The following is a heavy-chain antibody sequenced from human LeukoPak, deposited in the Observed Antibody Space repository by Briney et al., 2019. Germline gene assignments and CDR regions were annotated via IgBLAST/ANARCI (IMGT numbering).Heavy chain of an antibody. D-gene: IGHD3-10*01. Sequence: SETLSLNCTVSGGPIGSYYWNWIRQPPGKGLEWVVNTDYSGSNNYNHSRKSQVTVSVDTSKYQFSLKLSSVTAADTAVYYCARDSKGSGSYYPWFDPWGQGTLVTVSS. CDR3: ARDSKGSGSYYPWFDP. CDR2: TDYSGSN. CDR1: GGPIGSYY. J-gene: IGHJ5*02. V-gene: IGHV4-59*01.